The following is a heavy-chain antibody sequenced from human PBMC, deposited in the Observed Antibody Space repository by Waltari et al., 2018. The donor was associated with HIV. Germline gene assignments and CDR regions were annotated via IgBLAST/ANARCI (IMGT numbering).Heavy chain of an antibody. CDR3: ARVDRGMVRGVHWFDP. CDR1: GGTFSSYA. CDR2: IIPIFGTA. J-gene: IGHJ5*02. V-gene: IGHV1-69*01. Sequence: QVQLVQSGAEVKKPGSSVKVSCKASGGTFSSYAISWVRQAPGQGVEWMGGIIPIFGTANYAQKFQGRVTITADESTSTAYMELSSLRAEDTAVYYCARVDRGMVRGVHWFDPWGQGTLVTVSS. D-gene: IGHD3-10*01.